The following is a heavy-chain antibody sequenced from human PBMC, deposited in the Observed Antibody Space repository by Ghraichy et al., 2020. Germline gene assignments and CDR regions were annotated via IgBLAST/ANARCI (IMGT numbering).Heavy chain of an antibody. CDR3: ARDRGGYSSSWFGYFDY. Sequence: GESLNISCAASGFTFSSYSMNWVRQAPGKGLEWVSSISSSSSYIYYADSVKGRFTISRDNAKNSLYLQMNSLRAEDTAVYYCARDRGGYSSSWFGYFDYWGQGTLVTVSS. CDR2: ISSSSSYI. J-gene: IGHJ4*02. CDR1: GFTFSSYS. V-gene: IGHV3-21*01. D-gene: IGHD6-13*01.